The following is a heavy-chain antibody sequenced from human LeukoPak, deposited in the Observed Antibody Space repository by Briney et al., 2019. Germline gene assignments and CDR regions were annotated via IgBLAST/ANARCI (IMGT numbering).Heavy chain of an antibody. CDR2: IYYSGST. CDR3: ARLHSGWYVFDY. D-gene: IGHD6-19*01. CDR1: GGSISSHY. V-gene: IGHV4-59*11. Sequence: SETLSLTCTVSGGSISSHYWSWIRQPPGKGLEWIGYIYYSGSTNYNPSLKSRVTISVDTSKNQFSLKLSSVTAADTALYYCARLHSGWYVFDYWGQGTLVTVSS. J-gene: IGHJ4*02.